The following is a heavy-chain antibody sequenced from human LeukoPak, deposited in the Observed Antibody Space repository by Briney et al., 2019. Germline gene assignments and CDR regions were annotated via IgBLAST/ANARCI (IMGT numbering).Heavy chain of an antibody. CDR3: AKTIRAIIVSQGSVY. CDR2: ISDSGTIT. Sequence: PGGSLRLSCAASGFTFRSFGKSWVRQAPGKGLEWVSAISDSGTITYYADSVKGRFTISRDNSKNTLCLQMSSLRAEDTAVYYCAKTIRAIIVSQGSVYWGQGTLVTVSS. J-gene: IGHJ4*02. D-gene: IGHD3-10*01. V-gene: IGHV3-23*01. CDR1: GFTFRSFG.